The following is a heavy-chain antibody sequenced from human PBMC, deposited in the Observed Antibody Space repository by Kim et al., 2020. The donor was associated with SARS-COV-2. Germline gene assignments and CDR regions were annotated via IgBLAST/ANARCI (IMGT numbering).Heavy chain of an antibody. V-gene: IGHV4-39*01. D-gene: IGHD1-26*01. CDR3: AGRASTDYFDY. J-gene: IGHJ4*02. Sequence: SETLSLTCTVSGVSISSSASTYWGWIRQSPGKGLEWIGSLYFSGSGSTYYNPSLKSRATISVDTSKNQFLLRLSSVTAADTAVYYCAGRASTDYFDYWGQGTLVTVSS. CDR1: GVSISSSASTY. CDR2: LYFSGSGST.